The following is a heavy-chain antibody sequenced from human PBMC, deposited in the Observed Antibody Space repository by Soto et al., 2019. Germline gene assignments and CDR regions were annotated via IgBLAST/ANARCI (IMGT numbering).Heavy chain of an antibody. CDR2: IIPFFGTT. Sequence: GASVKVSCKASGGTLSSCSITWVRQAPGQGLEWMGGIIPFFGTTNYAQKFQGRVTITADESTSTAYLELSSLDPVDTATYYCAHSRLYNSGWSFDYWGQGTLVTVSS. D-gene: IGHD6-19*01. V-gene: IGHV1-69*13. J-gene: IGHJ4*02. CDR1: GGTLSSCS. CDR3: AHSRLYNSGWSFDY.